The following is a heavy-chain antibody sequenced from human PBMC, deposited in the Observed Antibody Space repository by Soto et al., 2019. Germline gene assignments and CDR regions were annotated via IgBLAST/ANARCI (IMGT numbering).Heavy chain of an antibody. Sequence: SETLSLTCTVSGGSLSSSSYYWGWIRQHPGKGLEWIGSVYYSGSTYYNPSLKSRVTISVDTSKNQFSLKLSSVTAADTAIYYCVRSVILSGGSYKGLIRLHYFDTWGPGTLVTVSS. V-gene: IGHV4-39*07. J-gene: IGHJ4*02. CDR2: VYYSGST. CDR1: GGSLSSSSYY. CDR3: VRSVILSGGSYKGLIRLHYFDT. D-gene: IGHD3-3*01.